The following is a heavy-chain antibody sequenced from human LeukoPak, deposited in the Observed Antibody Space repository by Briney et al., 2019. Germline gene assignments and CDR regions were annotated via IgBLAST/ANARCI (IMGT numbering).Heavy chain of an antibody. CDR3: ARCSGYWL. V-gene: IGHV4-34*01. Sequence: SETLSLTCAVYGGSFSGYYWRWIRQPAGKGLEWIGEINHSGSTNYNPSLKSRVTISVDTSKNQFSLKLSSVTAADTAVFYCARCSGYWLWGQGTLVTVSS. CDR2: INHSGST. J-gene: IGHJ4*02. D-gene: IGHD3-22*01. CDR1: GGSFSGYY.